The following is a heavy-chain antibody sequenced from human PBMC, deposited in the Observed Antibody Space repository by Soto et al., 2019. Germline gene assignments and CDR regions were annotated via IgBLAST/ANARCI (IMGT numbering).Heavy chain of an antibody. V-gene: IGHV4-30-4*01. CDR3: ARGNVVAIDY. J-gene: IGHJ4*02. D-gene: IGHD2-21*01. CDR2: IYYSGST. Sequence: SETLSLTCTVSGGSISSVDYYWSWIRQPPGKGLEWIGSIYYSGSTYYNPSLKSRVTISVDTSKNQFSLKLSSVTAADTAVYYCARGNVVAIDYWGQGTLVTVSS. CDR1: GGSISSVDYY.